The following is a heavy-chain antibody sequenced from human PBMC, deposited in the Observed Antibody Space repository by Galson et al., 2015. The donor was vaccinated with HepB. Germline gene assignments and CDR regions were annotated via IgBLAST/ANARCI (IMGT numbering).Heavy chain of an antibody. D-gene: IGHD1-26*01. CDR3: ARGLRRAGATREDD. Sequence: SVKVSCKASGYTFTSYGITWVRQAPGQGLEWMGWISAFNGNTDYADNLQGRVTMTTDTSTSTAFMELRSLRSDDTAVYDCARGLRRAGATREDDGGQGTLVTVSA. V-gene: IGHV1-18*01. J-gene: IGHJ4*02. CDR1: GYTFTSYG. CDR2: ISAFNGNT.